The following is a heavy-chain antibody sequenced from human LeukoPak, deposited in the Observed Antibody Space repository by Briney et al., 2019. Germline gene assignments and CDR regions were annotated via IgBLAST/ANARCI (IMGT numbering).Heavy chain of an antibody. D-gene: IGHD2-21*01. J-gene: IGHJ1*01. CDR3: ARDSSEFRSLIPH. CDR2: IIPIFGTA. CDR1: GGTFISHA. Sequence: GASVKVSCKASGGTFISHAISWVRQAPGQGLEWMGGIIPIFGTAKYAQKFQGRVAITADESTSTAYMELNSLRSEDTAVYYCARDSSEFRSLIPHWGQGTLVTVSS. V-gene: IGHV1-69*13.